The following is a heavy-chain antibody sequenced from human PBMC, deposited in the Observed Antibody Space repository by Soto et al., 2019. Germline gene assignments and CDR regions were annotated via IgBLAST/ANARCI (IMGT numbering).Heavy chain of an antibody. CDR1: GYTFTTFS. CDR2: INPNSGTT. D-gene: IGHD2-8*01. CDR3: VRYGVEATY. Sequence: GASVKVSCKTSGYTFTTFSINWVLQATGQGLEWMGWINPNSGTTGYAQKFQDRLTLTRDTSITTAYMELSSLTSDDTAVYFCVRYGVEATYWGQGTQVTVSS. J-gene: IGHJ4*02. V-gene: IGHV1-8*02.